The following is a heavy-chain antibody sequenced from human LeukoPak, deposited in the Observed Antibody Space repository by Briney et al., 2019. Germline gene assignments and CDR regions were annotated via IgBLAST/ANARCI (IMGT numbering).Heavy chain of an antibody. CDR1: GFTFSSYW. D-gene: IGHD3-22*01. CDR2: INSDGSST. Sequence: AGGSLRLSCAASGFTFSSYWMHWVRQAPGKGLVWVSRINSDGSSTSYADSVKGRFTISRDNAKNTLYLQMNSLRAEDTAVYYCARDRGVHYDSSGFGAFGIWGQGTMVTVSS. J-gene: IGHJ3*02. CDR3: ARDRGVHYDSSGFGAFGI. V-gene: IGHV3-74*01.